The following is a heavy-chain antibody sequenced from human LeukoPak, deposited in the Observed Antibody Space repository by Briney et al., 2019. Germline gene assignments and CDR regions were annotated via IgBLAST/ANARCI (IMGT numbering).Heavy chain of an antibody. D-gene: IGHD3-16*02. CDR3: ARVPDYDYIWGSYRYHRYFDY. CDR1: GFTFSDYY. V-gene: IGHV4-34*01. Sequence: GSLRLSCAASGFTFSDYYMSWIRQAPGKGLEWIGEINHSGSTNYNPSLKSRVTVSVDTSKNQFSLKLTSVTAADTAVYYCARVPDYDYIWGSYRYHRYFDYWGQGTLVTVSS. CDR2: INHSGST. J-gene: IGHJ4*02.